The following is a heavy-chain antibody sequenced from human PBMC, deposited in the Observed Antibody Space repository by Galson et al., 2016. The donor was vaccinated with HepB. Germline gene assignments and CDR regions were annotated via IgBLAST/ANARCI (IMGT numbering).Heavy chain of an antibody. V-gene: IGHV1-18*04. Sequence: SVKVSCKASGYTFTSYGISWVRQAPGQGLEWMGWISAYNDNTDHAQKLQGRVTMTTDTSTSTAYMELRSLRSDDTAVYYCARGTGMATIRRAFDIWGQGTMVTVSS. D-gene: IGHD5-24*01. CDR3: ARGTGMATIRRAFDI. CDR1: GYTFTSYG. CDR2: ISAYNDNT. J-gene: IGHJ3*02.